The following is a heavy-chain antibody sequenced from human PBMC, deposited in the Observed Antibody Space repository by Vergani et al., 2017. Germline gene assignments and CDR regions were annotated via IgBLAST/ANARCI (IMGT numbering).Heavy chain of an antibody. V-gene: IGHV4-34*01. CDR3: AKIGSRLNYMDV. D-gene: IGHD2/OR15-2a*01. CDR2: INHSGST. J-gene: IGHJ6*03. CDR1: GGSFSGYY. Sequence: QVQLQQWGAGLLKPSETLSLTCAVYGGSFSGYYWTWVRQPPGKGLEWIGEINHSGSTNYNPSLKSRVTISVDTSKNQFSLKLSSVTAEDTAVYYCAKIGSRLNYMDVWGKGTTVTVSS.